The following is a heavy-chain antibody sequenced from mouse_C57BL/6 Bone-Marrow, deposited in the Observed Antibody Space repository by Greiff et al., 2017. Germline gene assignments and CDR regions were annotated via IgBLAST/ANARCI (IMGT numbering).Heavy chain of an antibody. V-gene: IGHV1-80*01. D-gene: IGHD5-1*01. J-gene: IGHJ3*01. Sequence: QVQLKESGAELVKPGASVKISCKASGYAFSSYWMNWVKQRPGKGLEWIGQIYPGDGDTNYNGKFKGKATLTADKSSSPAYMQLSSLTSEDSAVYFCAITSWFAYWGQGTLVTVSA. CDR1: GYAFSSYW. CDR3: AITSWFAY. CDR2: IYPGDGDT.